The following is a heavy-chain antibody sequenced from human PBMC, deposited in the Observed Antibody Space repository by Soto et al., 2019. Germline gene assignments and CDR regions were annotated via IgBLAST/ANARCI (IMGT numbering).Heavy chain of an antibody. V-gene: IGHV4-39*01. CDR3: ARHLTYCSAGSCYSDFPYYGMDV. CDR2: IYYDGST. Sequence: SETLSLTCTVSGASIRSSTFYWGWIRQPPGKGLESIANIYYDGSTYYNPSLKSRVTISVDTSKNQFSLKLSSVTAADTAVYYCARHLTYCSAGSCYSDFPYYGMDVWGQGTTVTVSS. D-gene: IGHD2-15*01. CDR1: GASIRSSTFY. J-gene: IGHJ6*02.